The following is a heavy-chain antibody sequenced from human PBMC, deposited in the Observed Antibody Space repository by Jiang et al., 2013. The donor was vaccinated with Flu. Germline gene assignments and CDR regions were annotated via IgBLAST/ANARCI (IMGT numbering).Heavy chain of an antibody. CDR1: GGSISSYY. Sequence: GPGLVKPSETLSLTCTVSGGSISSYYWSWIRQPPGKGLEWIGYIYYSGSTNYNPSLKSRVTISVDASKNQFSLKLSSVTAADTAVYYCARVSNGYEIDYWGQGTLVTVSS. D-gene: IGHD5-12*01. CDR2: IYYSGST. V-gene: IGHV4-59*01. CDR3: ARVSNGYEIDY. J-gene: IGHJ4*02.